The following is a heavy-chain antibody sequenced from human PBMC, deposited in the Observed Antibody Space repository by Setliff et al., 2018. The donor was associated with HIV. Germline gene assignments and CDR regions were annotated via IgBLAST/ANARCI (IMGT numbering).Heavy chain of an antibody. Sequence: SETLSLTCTVSGGSISSGYYYWTWIRQPPGKGLEWIGYVDYSGDAEYNPSLKSRVTISVDTSKNQFSLKLSSVTAADTAVYYCARGPEYGDYVGAYLFDYWGQGTLVTVSS. CDR2: VDYSGDA. V-gene: IGHV4-61*01. CDR1: GGSISSGYYY. CDR3: ARGPEYGDYVGAYLFDY. D-gene: IGHD4-17*01. J-gene: IGHJ4*02.